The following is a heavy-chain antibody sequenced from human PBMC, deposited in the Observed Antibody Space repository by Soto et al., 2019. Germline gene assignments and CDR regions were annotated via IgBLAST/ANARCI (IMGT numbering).Heavy chain of an antibody. CDR2: IGGTDGDSDGVP. Sequence: VQLLESGGDLVQPGGSLRLSCVASGFILNNYAMSWVRQAPGKGLEWVSTIGGTDGDSDGVPWYEDSVKGRLTISRDSSANTLFLRMDNLGVENSALFYCVKMGRNWGVFDFWGQGKTVVVSS. J-gene: IGHJ3*01. CDR1: GFILNNYA. V-gene: IGHV3-23*01. D-gene: IGHD7-27*01. CDR3: VKMGRNWGVFDF.